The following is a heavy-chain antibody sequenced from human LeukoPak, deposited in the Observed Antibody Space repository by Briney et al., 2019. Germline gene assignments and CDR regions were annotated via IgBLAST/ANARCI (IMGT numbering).Heavy chain of an antibody. J-gene: IGHJ4*02. D-gene: IGHD3-22*01. Sequence: GGSLRLSCAASGFTFSSYGMHWVRQAPGKGLEWVAVIWYDGTNKYYADSVKGRFTISRDNSRNTVSLQLNSLRAEDTAVYYCARDFRFVENYDSSGYCDYWGQGTLVTVSS. CDR1: GFTFSSYG. CDR2: IWYDGTNK. CDR3: ARDFRFVENYDSSGYCDY. V-gene: IGHV3-33*01.